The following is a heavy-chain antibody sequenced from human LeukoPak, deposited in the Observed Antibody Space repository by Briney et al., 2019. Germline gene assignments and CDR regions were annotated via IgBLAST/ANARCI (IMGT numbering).Heavy chain of an antibody. CDR2: IYYSGSTNT. V-gene: IGHV4-59*01. J-gene: IGHJ6*03. CDR3: ARGRDYDTTTYWGDYYMDV. CDR1: GASITHNY. Sequence: SETLSLTCTVSGASITHNYWSWIRQPPGKGLEWIGYIYYSGSTNTNYNPSLKSRATISVDTSENQFSLNLSSVTAADAAVYYCARGRDYDTTTYWGDYYMDVWGKGTTVTVSS. D-gene: IGHD3-9*01.